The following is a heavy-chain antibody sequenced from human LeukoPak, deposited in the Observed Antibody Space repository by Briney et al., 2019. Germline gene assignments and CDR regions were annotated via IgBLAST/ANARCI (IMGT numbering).Heavy chain of an antibody. D-gene: IGHD2-15*01. CDR3: TRHPEPYCSGGSCYSGANYYYYYYMDV. J-gene: IGHJ6*03. Sequence: GGSLRLSCAASGFTFSGSAMHWVRQASGKGLEWVGRIGSKANSYATAYAASVKGRFTISRDDSKNTAYLQMNSLKTEDTAVYYCTRHPEPYCSGGSCYSGANYYYYYYMDVWGKGTTVTVSS. CDR1: GFTFSGSA. CDR2: IGSKANSYAT. V-gene: IGHV3-73*01.